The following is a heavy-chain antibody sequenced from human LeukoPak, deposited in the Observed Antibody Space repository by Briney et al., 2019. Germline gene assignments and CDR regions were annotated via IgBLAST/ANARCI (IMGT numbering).Heavy chain of an antibody. CDR2: INPNSGGT. J-gene: IGHJ5*02. CDR1: GYTFTGYY. D-gene: IGHD2-2*01. V-gene: IGHV1-2*02. CDR3: ARDIPLKYCSSTSCENWFDP. Sequence: ASVKVSCKASGYTFTGYYMHWVRQAPGQGLEWMGWINPNSGGTNYAQKFQGRVTMTRDTSISTAYMELSRLRSDDTAVYYCARDIPLKYCSSTSCENWFDPWGQGTLVTVSS.